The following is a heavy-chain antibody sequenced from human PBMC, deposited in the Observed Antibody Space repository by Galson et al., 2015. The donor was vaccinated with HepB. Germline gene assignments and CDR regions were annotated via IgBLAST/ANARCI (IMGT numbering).Heavy chain of an antibody. CDR3: ARDVRDTYATTYYKYSGMDV. V-gene: IGHV4-59*11. Sequence: SETLSLTCSVSGDSMRSQYWSWVRQPPGKGLEWIGYISYSGSTDYNPSLKSRVTISVDTSKNQFSLKLTSVTAADTAMYYCARDVRDTYATTYYKYSGMDVWGRGTTVTVSS. CDR2: ISYSGST. J-gene: IGHJ6*02. CDR1: GDSMRSQY. D-gene: IGHD2-8*01.